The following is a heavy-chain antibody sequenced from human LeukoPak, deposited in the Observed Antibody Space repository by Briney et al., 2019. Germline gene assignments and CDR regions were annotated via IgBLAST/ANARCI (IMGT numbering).Heavy chain of an antibody. J-gene: IGHJ4*02. D-gene: IGHD3-9*01. Sequence: GGSLRLSCAASGFTFSDYYMSWIRQAPGKGLEWVSYISSSGSTICYADSVKGRFTISRDNAKNSLYLQMNSLRAEDTAVYYCARGSHVLRYFDWLPPFDYWGQGTLVTVSS. CDR3: ARGSHVLRYFDWLPPFDY. V-gene: IGHV3-11*01. CDR1: GFTFSDYY. CDR2: ISSSGSTI.